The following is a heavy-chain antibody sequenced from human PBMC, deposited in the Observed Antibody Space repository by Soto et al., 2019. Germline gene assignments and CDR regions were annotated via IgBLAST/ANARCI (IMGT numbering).Heavy chain of an antibody. CDR1: GYTFTSYA. CDR2: INAGNGNT. J-gene: IGHJ3*01. Sequence: ASVKVSCKASGYTFTSYAMHWVRQAPGQRLEWMGWINAGNGNTKYSQKFQGRVTMTRDTSASTAYMELSSLRSEDTAVYYCARSLGRTLDVLDFWGQGTMVIVSS. CDR3: ARSLGRTLDVLDF. D-gene: IGHD1-1*01. V-gene: IGHV1-3*01.